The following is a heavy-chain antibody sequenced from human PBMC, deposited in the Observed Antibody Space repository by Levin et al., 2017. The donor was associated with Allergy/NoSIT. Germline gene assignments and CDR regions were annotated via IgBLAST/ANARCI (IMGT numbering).Heavy chain of an antibody. J-gene: IGHJ4*02. CDR2: ITSKTDGAAT. CDR1: GFSLSNAW. CDR3: ATQFQW. V-gene: IGHV3-15*01. Sequence: SCAASGFSLSNAWMNWVRQAPGKGLEWVGRITSKTDGAATDYAAPVKGRFTISRDDSTNTLYLQMNSQKVEDTAVYFCATQFQWWGQGTLVTVSS. D-gene: IGHD6-19*01.